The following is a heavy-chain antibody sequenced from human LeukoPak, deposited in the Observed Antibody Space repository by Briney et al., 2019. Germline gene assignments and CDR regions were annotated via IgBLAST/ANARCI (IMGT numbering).Heavy chain of an antibody. CDR3: ARDGGYSVYDKIDY. J-gene: IGHJ4*02. Sequence: GESLKISCKGSGYSFTTYWISWVRQAPGQGLEWMGWISGYNGDTSYTQKLQGRVTMTTDTSTSTAYMELRSLRSDDTAVYYCARDGGYSVYDKIDYWGQGTLVTVSS. CDR1: GYSFTTYW. D-gene: IGHD5/OR15-5a*01. V-gene: IGHV1-18*04. CDR2: ISGYNGDT.